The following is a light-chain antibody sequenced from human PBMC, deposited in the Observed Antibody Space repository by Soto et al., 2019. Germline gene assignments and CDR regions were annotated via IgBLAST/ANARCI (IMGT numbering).Light chain of an antibody. CDR2: EVS. CDR1: QSLLHSAGKTY. J-gene: IGKJ5*01. CDR3: MQSIQVPIS. Sequence: EIVMTQTPLSLSVTPGQPASISCKSSQSLLHSAGKTYVYWYLQKPGQPPQLLIYEVSKRFSGVSYRCSGCGSWTDLTLKISRVEAEDVGVYYCMQSIQVPISFGQGTRLEIK. V-gene: IGKV2D-29*01.